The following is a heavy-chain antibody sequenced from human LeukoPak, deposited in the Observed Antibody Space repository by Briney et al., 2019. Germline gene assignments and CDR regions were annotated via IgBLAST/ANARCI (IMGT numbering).Heavy chain of an antibody. D-gene: IGHD2-8*02. CDR3: ATMEGAPFTDDQEFDY. CDR2: FDPEDGET. CDR1: GYTLTELS. J-gene: IGHJ4*02. Sequence: ASVKVSCKVSGYTLTELSMHWVRQAPGKGLEWMIGFDPEDGETIYAQKFQGRVTMTEDTSTDTAYMELSSLRSEDTAVYYCATMEGAPFTDDQEFDYWGQGTLVTVSS. V-gene: IGHV1-24*01.